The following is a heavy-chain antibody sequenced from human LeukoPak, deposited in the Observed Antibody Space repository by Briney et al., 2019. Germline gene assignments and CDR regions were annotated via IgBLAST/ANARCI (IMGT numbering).Heavy chain of an antibody. CDR2: ISGSGGST. CDR1: GFTFSDYY. CDR3: AKAPESIVGATEFDY. D-gene: IGHD1-26*01. J-gene: IGHJ4*02. Sequence: GGSLRLSCAASGFTFSDYYMSWVRQAPGKGLEWVSAISGSGGSTYYADSVKGRFTISRDNSKNTLYLQMNSLRAEDTAVYYCAKAPESIVGATEFDYWGQGTLVTVSS. V-gene: IGHV3-23*01.